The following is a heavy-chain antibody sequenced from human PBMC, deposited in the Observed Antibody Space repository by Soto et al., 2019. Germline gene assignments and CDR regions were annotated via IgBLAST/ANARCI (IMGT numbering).Heavy chain of an antibody. D-gene: IGHD6-25*01. CDR3: ARSPSYFGGYRYLMAV. Sequence: SVKGSCKASGGTFSSYAISWVRQAPGQGLEWMGGIIPIFGTANYAQKFQGRVTITADESTSTAYMELSSLRSEDTAVYYCARSPSYFGGYRYLMAVWGQGTTVTVS. CDR2: IIPIFGTA. CDR1: GGTFSSYA. J-gene: IGHJ6*02. V-gene: IGHV1-69*13.